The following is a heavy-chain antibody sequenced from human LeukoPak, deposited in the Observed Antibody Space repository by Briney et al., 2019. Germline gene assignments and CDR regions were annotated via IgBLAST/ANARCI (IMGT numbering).Heavy chain of an antibody. Sequence: GGSLRLSCVASGFTFSGYWMTWIRQAPGKGLEWVANIRQDGGEKFYADSVRGRFTISRDNAENSLHLQMNSLRAEDTAVYYCARSGLSDKRSWALDDWGQGTLVTVSS. CDR3: ARSGLSDKRSWALDD. D-gene: IGHD1-26*01. V-gene: IGHV3-7*01. J-gene: IGHJ4*02. CDR1: GFTFSGYW. CDR2: IRQDGGEK.